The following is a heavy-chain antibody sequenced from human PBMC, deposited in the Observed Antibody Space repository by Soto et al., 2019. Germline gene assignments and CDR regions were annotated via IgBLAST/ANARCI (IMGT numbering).Heavy chain of an antibody. V-gene: IGHV1-18*01. D-gene: IGHD4-17*01. CDR3: ARWDDYGASDQYHFDH. Sequence: ASVKVSCKASGYTFTASGISWVRQAPGQGLEWMGWASIYNGHTEYSPKFLGRVVMTTDTSADTAYLELRSLRPDDAALYYCARWDDYGASDQYHFDHWGQGTLVTVSS. CDR1: GYTFTASG. J-gene: IGHJ4*02. CDR2: ASIYNGHT.